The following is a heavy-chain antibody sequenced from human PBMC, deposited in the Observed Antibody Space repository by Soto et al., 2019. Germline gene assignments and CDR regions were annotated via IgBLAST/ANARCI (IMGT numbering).Heavy chain of an antibody. CDR2: IKSQASGGTI. J-gene: IGHJ4*02. CDR3: THLLSLAHPYSYL. V-gene: IGHV3-15*07. CDR1: GITFIYAW. Sequence: PGESLRLSCAASGITFIYAWMDWVRQAPGKRLEWVGRIKSQASGGTIDYAAPVKGRFTISRDDSKNTVYLQMDSLKTEDTAVYYCTHLLSLAHPYSYLWGQGTLVTVSS. D-gene: IGHD2-21*01.